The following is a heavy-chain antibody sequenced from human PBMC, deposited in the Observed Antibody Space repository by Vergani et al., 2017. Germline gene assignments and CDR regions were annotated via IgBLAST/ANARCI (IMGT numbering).Heavy chain of an antibody. CDR3: AGIVGATRNYYYYMDV. Sequence: QVQLQQWGAGLLKPSETLSLTCAVYGWSFSGYYWSWIRQPPGKGLEWIGEINHSGSTNYNPSLKSRVTISVDTSKSQFSLKLSSVTAADTAVYYCAGIVGATRNYYYYMDVWGKGTTVTVSS. J-gene: IGHJ6*03. CDR2: INHSGST. CDR1: GWSFSGYY. D-gene: IGHD1-26*01. V-gene: IGHV4-34*01.